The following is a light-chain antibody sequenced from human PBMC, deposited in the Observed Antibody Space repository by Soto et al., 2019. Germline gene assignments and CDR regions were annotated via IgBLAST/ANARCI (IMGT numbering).Light chain of an antibody. CDR1: QDIREY. J-gene: IGKJ2*01. CDR2: DAS. CDR3: QQYDSRPYT. V-gene: IGKV1-33*01. Sequence: DIQMTQSPSSLSASVGDRVTITCQASQDIREYVNWYQLKPGKAPRLLIYDASHLETGVPSKFSGSRSGTDLTFTINGLQPEDIATDCCQQYDSRPYTFGQGTKLEIK.